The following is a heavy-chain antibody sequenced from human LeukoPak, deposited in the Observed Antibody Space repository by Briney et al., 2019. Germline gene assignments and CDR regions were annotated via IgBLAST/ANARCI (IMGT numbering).Heavy chain of an antibody. CDR2: ITGTGGST. Sequence: GGSLRLSCAASGFTFSTYAMSWVRQAPGQGLEWVSTITGTGGSTYYADSVKGRFAISRDNSKNTLYLQMNSLRAEDTAVYYCARDSYGDFSFDYWGQGTLVTVSS. CDR3: ARDSYGDFSFDY. J-gene: IGHJ4*02. CDR1: GFTFSTYA. D-gene: IGHD4-17*01. V-gene: IGHV3-23*01.